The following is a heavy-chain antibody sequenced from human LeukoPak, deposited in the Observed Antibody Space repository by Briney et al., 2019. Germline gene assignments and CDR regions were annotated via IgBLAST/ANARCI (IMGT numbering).Heavy chain of an antibody. J-gene: IGHJ4*02. CDR1: GFTFSSYW. Sequence: GGSLRLSCAASGFTFSSYWMHWVRQAPGKGLVWVSRINGDGSITTYADSVKGRFTISRDNAKNTLYLQMNSLRAEDTAVYYCARGPYTNSQFDFWGQGTLVTVSS. CDR2: INGDGSIT. D-gene: IGHD2-2*02. CDR3: ARGPYTNSQFDF. V-gene: IGHV3-74*01.